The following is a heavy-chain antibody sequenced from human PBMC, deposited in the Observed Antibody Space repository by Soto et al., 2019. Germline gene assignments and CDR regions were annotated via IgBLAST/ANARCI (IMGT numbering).Heavy chain of an antibody. D-gene: IGHD2-21*02. V-gene: IGHV4-30-2*01. CDR2: IYHTGST. CDR1: GGSISSSSYS. Sequence: PSETLSLTCAVSGGSISSSSYSWSWVRQPPGKGLEWIGYIYHTGSTYYNPSLKSRVTISVDTSKNQFSLKLSSVTAADTAVYYCATVGYCGGDCYSPSFDYWGHGTLVTSPQ. J-gene: IGHJ4*01. CDR3: ATVGYCGGDCYSPSFDY.